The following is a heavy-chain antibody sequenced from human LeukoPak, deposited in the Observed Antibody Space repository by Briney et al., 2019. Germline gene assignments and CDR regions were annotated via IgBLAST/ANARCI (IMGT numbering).Heavy chain of an antibody. CDR2: INAGNGNA. CDR1: GYTFTGYY. CDR3: ARWAPVWAFDI. Sequence: ASVKVSCKASGYTFTGYYMHWVRQAPGQRLEWMGWINAGNGNAKYSQKFQGRVTITRDTSASTAYMELSSLRSEDTAVYYCARWAPVWAFDIWGQGTMVTVSS. J-gene: IGHJ3*02. V-gene: IGHV1-3*01.